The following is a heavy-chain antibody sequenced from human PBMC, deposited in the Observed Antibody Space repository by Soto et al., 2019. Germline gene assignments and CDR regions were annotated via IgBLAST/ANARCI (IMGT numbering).Heavy chain of an antibody. CDR1: GGSISTDR. Sequence: PSQTLSVTCIGSGGSISTDRWSWIRQPPGKGLEWIGYIYYSGSTNYNPSLKSRVTISVDTSKNQFSLKLSSVTAADTAVYYCARVNYYDSSGYYYNWFDPWGQGTLVTVS. D-gene: IGHD3-22*01. J-gene: IGHJ5*02. V-gene: IGHV4-59*01. CDR3: ARVNYYDSSGYYYNWFDP. CDR2: IYYSGST.